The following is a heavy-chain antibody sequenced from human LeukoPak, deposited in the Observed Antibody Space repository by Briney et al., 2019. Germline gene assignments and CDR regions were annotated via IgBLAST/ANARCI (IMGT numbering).Heavy chain of an antibody. J-gene: IGHJ3*02. D-gene: IGHD1-1*01. Sequence: GESLKISCKGSGYSFTSYWIGWVRQMPRKGLEWMGIIYPGDSDTRYSPSFQGQVTISADKSISTAYLQWSSLKASDTAMYCCARLVQLELDAFDIWGQGTMVTVSS. CDR2: IYPGDSDT. CDR3: ARLVQLELDAFDI. CDR1: GYSFTSYW. V-gene: IGHV5-51*01.